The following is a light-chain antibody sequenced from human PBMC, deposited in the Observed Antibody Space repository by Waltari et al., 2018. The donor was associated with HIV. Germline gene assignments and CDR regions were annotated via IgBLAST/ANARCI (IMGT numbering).Light chain of an antibody. CDR3: SSYAGSNNWV. CDR1: SSHVGGYNY. CDR2: GVS. V-gene: IGLV2-8*01. Sequence: QSALTQPPSASGSPGQSVTISCTGTSSHVGGYNYVSWYQQHPGKAPKLMIYGVSKRPSGVPDRFSGSKSGNTASLTVSGLQAEDEADYYCSSYAGSNNWVFGGGTKLTVL. J-gene: IGLJ3*02.